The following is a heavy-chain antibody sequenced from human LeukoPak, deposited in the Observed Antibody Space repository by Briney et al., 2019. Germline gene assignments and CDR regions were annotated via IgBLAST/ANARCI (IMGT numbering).Heavy chain of an antibody. Sequence: GGSLRLSCAASGFTFSSYAMSWVRQAPGKGLEWVSAISGSGGSTHYADPVKGRFTISRDNSKNTLYLQMNSLRAEDTAVYYCAKRRGSSGYAFDIWGQGTMVTVSS. CDR1: GFTFSSYA. CDR2: ISGSGGST. CDR3: AKRRGSSGYAFDI. D-gene: IGHD3-22*01. J-gene: IGHJ3*02. V-gene: IGHV3-23*01.